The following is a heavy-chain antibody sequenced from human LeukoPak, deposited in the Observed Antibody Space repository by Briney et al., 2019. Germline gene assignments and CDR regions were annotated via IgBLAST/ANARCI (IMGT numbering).Heavy chain of an antibody. Sequence: GASVKVSCKASGYTFTSYDINWVRQATGQGLEWMGWMNPNSGNTGYAQKFQGRVTMTRNTSISTAYMELSSLRSEDTAVYYCARGSDHSGYDWDWFDPWGQGTLVTVSS. D-gene: IGHD5-12*01. CDR2: MNPNSGNT. J-gene: IGHJ5*02. CDR1: GYTFTSYD. V-gene: IGHV1-8*01. CDR3: ARGSDHSGYDWDWFDP.